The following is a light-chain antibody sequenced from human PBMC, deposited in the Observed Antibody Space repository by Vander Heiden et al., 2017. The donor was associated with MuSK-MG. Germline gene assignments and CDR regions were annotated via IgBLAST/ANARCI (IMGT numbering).Light chain of an antibody. CDR1: QSISNY. V-gene: IGKV1-39*01. J-gene: IGKJ3*01. CDR2: SAS. Sequence: DIQMTQSPSSLSASAGDRVTITCRASQSISNYLNWYQQKPGKAPKLLIYSASNLQSGVPSRFSGSGSGTDFTLTISSLQPEDFATYYCQQSYKTRFTFGHGTKVDIK. CDR3: QQSYKTRFT.